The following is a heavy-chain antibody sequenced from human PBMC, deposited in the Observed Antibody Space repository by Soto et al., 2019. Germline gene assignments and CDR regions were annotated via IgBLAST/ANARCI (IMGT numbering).Heavy chain of an antibody. D-gene: IGHD1-26*01. CDR3: ASPSPLGFAVLLPFDY. CDR2: IYYSGST. Sequence: SETLSLTCTVSGGSISSSSYYWGWIRQPPGKGLEWIGSIYYSGSTYYNPSLKSRVTISVDTSKNPFSLKLSSVTAADTAVYYCASPSPLGFAVLLPFDYWGQGTLVTVSS. V-gene: IGHV4-39*01. J-gene: IGHJ4*02. CDR1: GGSISSSSYY.